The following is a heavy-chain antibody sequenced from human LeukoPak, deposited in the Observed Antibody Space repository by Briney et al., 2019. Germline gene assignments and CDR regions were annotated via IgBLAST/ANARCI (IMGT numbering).Heavy chain of an antibody. Sequence: ASVKVSCKASGYSFIDYYIHWVRQAPGQGLEWMGWINPHSSATKYAQQFQVRVTMTRDTSISTAYMELSSLRSDDTGVYYCARGRTMIRGVSWFDPWGQGTLVSVSS. V-gene: IGHV1-2*02. J-gene: IGHJ5*02. CDR2: INPHSSAT. D-gene: IGHD3-10*01. CDR3: ARGRTMIRGVSWFDP. CDR1: GYSFIDYY.